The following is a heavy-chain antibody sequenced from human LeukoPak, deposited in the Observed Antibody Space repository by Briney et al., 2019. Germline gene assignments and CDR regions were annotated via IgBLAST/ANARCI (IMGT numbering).Heavy chain of an antibody. J-gene: IGHJ4*02. CDR1: GFTFSSYA. CDR2: IRGTGGST. D-gene: IGHD1-26*01. V-gene: IGHV3-23*01. CDR3: AKDRWELLRNCFDY. Sequence: GGSLSLSCAASGFTFSSYAMSWVRQAPGKGLEWVSGIRGTGGSTYYADSGKGRFTISRDNTKSTLYLQMISLRSEDTAVYYCAKDRWELLRNCFDYWGQGTLVTVSS.